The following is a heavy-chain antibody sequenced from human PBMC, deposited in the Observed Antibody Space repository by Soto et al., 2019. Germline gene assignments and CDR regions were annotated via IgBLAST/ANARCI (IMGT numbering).Heavy chain of an antibody. V-gene: IGHV3-21*01. CDR2: ISSNSAYI. J-gene: IGHJ5*02. CDR3: TRDASRDSSARGWFDP. D-gene: IGHD6-13*01. Sequence: GGSLRLSCAASGFTFRRFTMNWVRESPGKGLEWVSTISSNSAYIYYTDALRGRFTISRDNAKNSLHLQMNSLRAEDTAVYYCTRDASRDSSARGWFDPWGPGTLVTVSS. CDR1: GFTFRRFT.